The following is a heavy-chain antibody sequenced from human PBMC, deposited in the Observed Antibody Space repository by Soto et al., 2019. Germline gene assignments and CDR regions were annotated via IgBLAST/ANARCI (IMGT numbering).Heavy chain of an antibody. V-gene: IGHV1-69*02. CDR2: IIPILGIA. D-gene: IGHD3-22*01. CDR3: APSYDSSGYYSDP. CDR1: GGTFSSYT. J-gene: IGHJ5*02. Sequence: GASVKVSCKASGGTFSSYTISWVRQAPGQGLEWMGRIIPILGIANYAQKFQGRVTITADKSTSTAYMELSSLRSEDTAVYYCAPSYDSSGYYSDPWGQGTLVTVSS.